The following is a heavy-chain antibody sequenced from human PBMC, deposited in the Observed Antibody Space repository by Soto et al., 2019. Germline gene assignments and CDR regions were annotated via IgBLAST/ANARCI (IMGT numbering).Heavy chain of an antibody. D-gene: IGHD3-9*01. J-gene: IGHJ4*02. V-gene: IGHV4-39*01. CDR2: IYYSGST. Sequence: PSETLSLTCTVSGGSISCSSYYWGWIRQPPGKGLEWIGSIYYSGSTYYNPSLKSRVTISVDTSKNQFSLKLSSVTAADTAVYYCARLNYDILTGYYGLDYWGQGTLVTVSS. CDR1: GGSISCSSYY. CDR3: ARLNYDILTGYYGLDY.